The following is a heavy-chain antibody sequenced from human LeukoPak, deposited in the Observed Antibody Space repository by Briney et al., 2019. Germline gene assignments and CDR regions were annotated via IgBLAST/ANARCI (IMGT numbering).Heavy chain of an antibody. CDR2: INPNSGGT. Sequence: GASVKVSCKASGYTFTGYYMHWVRQAPRQGLKWMGWINPNSGGTNYAQKFQGRVTMTRDTSISTAYMELSRLRSDDTAVYYCASMPVLCGGDCYSPFDYWGQGTLVTVSS. V-gene: IGHV1-2*02. CDR1: GYTFTGYY. J-gene: IGHJ4*02. D-gene: IGHD2-21*02. CDR3: ASMPVLCGGDCYSPFDY.